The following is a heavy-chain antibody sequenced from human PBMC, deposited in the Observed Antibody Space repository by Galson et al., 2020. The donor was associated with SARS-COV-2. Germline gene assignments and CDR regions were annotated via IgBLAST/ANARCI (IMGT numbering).Heavy chain of an antibody. J-gene: IGHJ2*01. V-gene: IGHV3-9*01. CDR2: INWNSGTI. D-gene: IGHD1-26*01. CDR3: TTGGRWGASWYFDL. CDR1: GLIFDDHA. Sequence: GGSLTLSCAASGLIFDDHAMHCVRQVSGKGLEWVSCINWNSGTIGYADSVRGRFTISRDNTKNSLYLQMNSLRPEDTDFYYCTTGGRWGASWYFDLWGRGTLVTVSS.